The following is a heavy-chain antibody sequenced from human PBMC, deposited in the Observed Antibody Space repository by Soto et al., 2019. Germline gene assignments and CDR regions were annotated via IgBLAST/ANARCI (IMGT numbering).Heavy chain of an antibody. CDR2: IYSSGST. D-gene: IGHD3-22*01. V-gene: IGHV4-31*03. CDR3: ARSDSSGYYFGY. CDR1: GGSISSGGYY. J-gene: IGHJ4*02. Sequence: QVQLQESGPGLVKPSQTLSLTCTVSGGSISSGGYYWSWIRQLPGKGLEWIGYIYSSGSTYYNPSLKSRVTISLDTSKNHFSLNLSSVTAADTAVYYCARSDSSGYYFGYWGQGTLVTDSS.